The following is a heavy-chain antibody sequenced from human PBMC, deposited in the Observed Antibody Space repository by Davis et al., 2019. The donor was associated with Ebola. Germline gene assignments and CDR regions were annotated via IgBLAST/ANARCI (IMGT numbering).Heavy chain of an antibody. CDR3: ARDITLRGPCDP. CDR2: IYSGGST. Sequence: GGSLRLSCAASGFTVSSNYMSWVRQAPGKGLEWVSVIYSGGSTYYADSVKGRFTISRDNSKNTLYLQMNSLRAEDTAVYYCARDITLRGPCDPWGQGTLVTVSS. V-gene: IGHV3-66*01. J-gene: IGHJ5*02. D-gene: IGHD3-10*01. CDR1: GFTVSSNY.